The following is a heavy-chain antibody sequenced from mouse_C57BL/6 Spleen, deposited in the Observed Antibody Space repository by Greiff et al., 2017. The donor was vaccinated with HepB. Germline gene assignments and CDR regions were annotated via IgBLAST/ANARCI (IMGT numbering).Heavy chain of an antibody. J-gene: IGHJ3*01. V-gene: IGHV1-7*01. CDR3: ARGNYGSSYVDAY. Sequence: VQGVESGAELAKPGASVKLSCKASGYTFTSYWMHWVKQRPGQGLEWIGYINPSSGYTKYNQKFKDKATLTADKSSSTAYMQLSSLTYEDSAVYYCARGNYGSSYVDAYWGQGTLVTVSA. D-gene: IGHD1-1*01. CDR1: GYTFTSYW. CDR2: INPSSGYT.